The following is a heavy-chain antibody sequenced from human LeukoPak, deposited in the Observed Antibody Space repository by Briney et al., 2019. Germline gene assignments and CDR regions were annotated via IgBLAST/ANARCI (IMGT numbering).Heavy chain of an antibody. CDR3: AKGPPMTTVTTYYYYYMDG. CDR2: IYYCEST. CDR1: GGSISSYY. J-gene: IGHJ6*03. V-gene: IGHV4-59*01. Sequence: SETLSLTCTVSGGSISSYYWSWIRQPPGKGLEWVGYIYYCESTNYNPSLKSRVTILVDTSKNQFSLKLSSVTAADTAVYYGAKGPPMTTVTTYYYYYMDGWGKGTTVTVS. D-gene: IGHD4-11*01.